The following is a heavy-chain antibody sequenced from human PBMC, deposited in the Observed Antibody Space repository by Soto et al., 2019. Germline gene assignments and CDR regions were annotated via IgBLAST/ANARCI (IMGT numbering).Heavy chain of an antibody. J-gene: IGHJ6*02. CDR2: IYPGDSDT. D-gene: IGHD3-22*01. CDR1: GYSFTNYW. CDR3: ARLRSGYYDSSGNYYYYGMDV. V-gene: IGHV5-51*01. Sequence: GESLKISCKGSGYSFTNYWIGWVRQMPGKGLEWMGIIYPGDSDTRHSPSFQGQVTISADKSISTAYLQWSSLKASDTAMYYCARLRSGYYDSSGNYYYYGMDVWGQGTTVTSP.